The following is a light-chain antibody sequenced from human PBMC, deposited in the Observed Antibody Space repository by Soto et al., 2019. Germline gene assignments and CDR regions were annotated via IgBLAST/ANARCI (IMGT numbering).Light chain of an antibody. CDR2: LKSDGSH. J-gene: IGLJ2*01. CDR1: SGHNTYS. Sequence: QSVLTQSPSASASLGASVKLTCTLSSGHNTYSIAWHQQQPEKGPRFLMKLKSDGSHSRGDGIPDRFSGSGSGAERYLTISSLQSEDEADYYCQTWATGIQVFGGGAKLTVL. V-gene: IGLV4-69*01. CDR3: QTWATGIQV.